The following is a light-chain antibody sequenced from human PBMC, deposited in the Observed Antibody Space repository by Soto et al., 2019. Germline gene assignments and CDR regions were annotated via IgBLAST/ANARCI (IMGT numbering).Light chain of an antibody. CDR1: SSNIGAGYD. Sequence: QSVLTQPPSVSGAPGQRVTISCTGSSSNIGAGYDVHWYQQPPGTAPKLLIYGNSNRPSGVPDRFSGAKSGTSASLAITGLQAEDYADYYCQSYDSSLRVFGGGTKLTVL. CDR2: GNS. CDR3: QSYDSSLRV. V-gene: IGLV1-40*01. J-gene: IGLJ2*01.